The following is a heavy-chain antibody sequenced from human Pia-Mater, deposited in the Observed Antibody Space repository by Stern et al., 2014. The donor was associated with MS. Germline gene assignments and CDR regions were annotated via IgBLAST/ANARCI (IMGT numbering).Heavy chain of an antibody. D-gene: IGHD6-19*01. J-gene: IGHJ1*01. CDR2: ISGSGDTI. CDR1: GFTFSDYY. CDR3: ARDRLSGGWFLQH. V-gene: IGHV3-11*01. Sequence: VQLVESGGGLGKPGGSLRLSCATSGFTFSDYYMNWIRQAPGKGLECIAYISGSGDTIHYIDSVKGRFNISRDNVKNTLYLQMNSLRAEDTAIYYCARDRLSGGWFLQHWGQGTLVTVSS.